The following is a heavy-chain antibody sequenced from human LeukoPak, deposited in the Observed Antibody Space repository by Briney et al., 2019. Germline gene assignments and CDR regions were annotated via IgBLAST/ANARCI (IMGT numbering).Heavy chain of an antibody. V-gene: IGHV4-31*03. J-gene: IGHJ6*02. D-gene: IGHD1-26*01. CDR1: GGSISSGGYY. CDR2: IYYSGST. Sequence: SETLSLTCTVSGGSISSGGYYWSWIRQHPGKGLEWIGYIYYSGSTYYNPSLKSRVTISVDTSKNQFSLKLSSVTAADTAVYYCARGIVGAIPARYYYYGMDVWGQGTTVTVSS. CDR3: ARGIVGAIPARYYYYGMDV.